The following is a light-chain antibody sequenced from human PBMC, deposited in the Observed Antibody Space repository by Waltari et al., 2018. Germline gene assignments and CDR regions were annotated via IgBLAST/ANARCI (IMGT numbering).Light chain of an antibody. CDR3: QQYNSYSQT. CDR1: QRISSW. J-gene: IGKJ1*01. CDR2: KAS. Sequence: DIQMTQSPSTLSASVGDRVTITCRASQRISSWLAWYQQKPVKAPKLLLYKASSLESGVPSRFSGSGSGTEFTLTISSLQPDDFATYYCQQYNSYSQTFGQGTKVEIK. V-gene: IGKV1-5*03.